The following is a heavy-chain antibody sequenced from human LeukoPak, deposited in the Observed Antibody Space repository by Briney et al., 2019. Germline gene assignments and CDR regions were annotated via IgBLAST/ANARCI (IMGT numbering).Heavy chain of an antibody. D-gene: IGHD5-18*01. Sequence: PGGSLRLSCEASGFTFGSHAKYWVRPAPGKGLEWVAGIFGSGGSPHYADPVKGRFTISRDNSRNTVYLQINSLRAEDTAVYYCGKTTVGYSRGQKPAWPVDYWGQGTLVTVSS. V-gene: IGHV3-23*01. J-gene: IGHJ4*02. CDR1: GFTFGSHA. CDR3: GKTTVGYSRGQKPAWPVDY. CDR2: IFGSGGSP.